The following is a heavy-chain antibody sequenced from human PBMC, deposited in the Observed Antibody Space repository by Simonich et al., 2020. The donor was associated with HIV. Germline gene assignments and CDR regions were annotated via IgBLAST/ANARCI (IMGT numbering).Heavy chain of an antibody. CDR3: ARHDSSGFDY. V-gene: IGHV4-39*01. D-gene: IGHD3-22*01. J-gene: IGHJ4*02. Sequence: QLQLQESGPGLVKPSETLSLTCTVSGGSISSSSYYWGWIRQPPGKGLEWMGSIYYIGSTSYNQALKSRVTISVDTSKNQFSLKLSSVTAADTAVYYCARHDSSGFDYWGQGTLVTVSS. CDR1: GGSISSSSYY. CDR2: IYYIGST.